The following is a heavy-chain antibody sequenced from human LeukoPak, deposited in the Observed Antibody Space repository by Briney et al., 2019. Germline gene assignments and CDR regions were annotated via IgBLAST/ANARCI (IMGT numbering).Heavy chain of an antibody. Sequence: SETLSLTCTVSGGSISSGDYYWSWIRQPPGKGLEWIGYIYYSGSTYYNPSLKSRVPISVDTSKNQFSLKLSSVTAADTAVYYCARVWFGELSLYYFDYWGQGTLVTVSS. CDR1: GGSISSGDYY. CDR2: IYYSGST. D-gene: IGHD3-10*01. J-gene: IGHJ4*02. V-gene: IGHV4-30-4*01. CDR3: ARVWFGELSLYYFDY.